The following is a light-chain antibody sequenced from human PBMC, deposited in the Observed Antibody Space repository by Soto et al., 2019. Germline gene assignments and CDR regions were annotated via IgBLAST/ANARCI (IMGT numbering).Light chain of an antibody. CDR2: EES. CDR3: QKYSTYPIT. V-gene: IGKV1-5*03. Sequence: DNQMTQSPATLSASVGDIVTLTCRASQSVTTWLAWYQQKTGKAPKLLIYEESNLESGLPSRFSGSGSGTELTLTISRLQSDDFATYYCQKYSTYPITCGRGTRVEIK. CDR1: QSVTTW. J-gene: IGKJ5*01.